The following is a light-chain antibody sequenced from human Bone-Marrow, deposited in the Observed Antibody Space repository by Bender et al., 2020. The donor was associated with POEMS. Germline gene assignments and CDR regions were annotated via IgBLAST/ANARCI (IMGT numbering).Light chain of an antibody. CDR2: EGR. V-gene: IGLV2-14*02. Sequence: QSALTQPASVSGSPGQSITISCTGISSDVGSYNLVSCYQQHPGKVPKVIIYEGRKRPSAVSSRFSVSGSGNTASLTISGLQADDEADYYCLSYTRGDTFERIFGGGTKLTVL. CDR1: SSDVGSYNL. CDR3: LSYTRGDTFERI. J-gene: IGLJ2*01.